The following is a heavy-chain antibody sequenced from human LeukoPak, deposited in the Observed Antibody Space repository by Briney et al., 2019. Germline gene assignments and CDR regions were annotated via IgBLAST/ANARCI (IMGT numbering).Heavy chain of an antibody. J-gene: IGHJ4*02. Sequence: AASVTVSCKASGYTFTVYYMHWVRQAPGQGLEWMGWINPNSGGTNYAQKFQGRVTMTRDTSISTAYMELSRLRSDDTAVYYCARDYGGNSGIDYWGQGTLVTVSS. CDR1: GYTFTVYY. CDR2: INPNSGGT. V-gene: IGHV1-2*02. CDR3: ARDYGGNSGIDY. D-gene: IGHD4-23*01.